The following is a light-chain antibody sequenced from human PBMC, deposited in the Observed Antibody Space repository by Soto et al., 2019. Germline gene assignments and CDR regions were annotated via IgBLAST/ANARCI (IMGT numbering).Light chain of an antibody. J-gene: IGKJ4*01. CDR1: QSVSRY. CDR2: DAS. Sequence: EIVLTKSPATLYLSPGDRATLSCRASQSVSRYLAWYQQKPGQAPRLLIYDASNRATGIPARFSGSGSGTDFTLTITSLEPEDFAVYYCHQRSNWPSTFGGGTKVEIK. CDR3: HQRSNWPST. V-gene: IGKV3-11*01.